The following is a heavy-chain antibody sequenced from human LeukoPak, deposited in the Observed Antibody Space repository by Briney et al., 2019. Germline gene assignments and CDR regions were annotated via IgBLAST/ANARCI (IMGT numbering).Heavy chain of an antibody. CDR1: GGSFSGYY. J-gene: IGHJ4*02. Sequence: SETLSLTCAVYGGSFSGYYWSWIRQPPGKGLEWIGEINHSGSTNYNPSLKSRVTISVDTSKNQFSLKLSSVTAADTAVYYCARHQNPDLRSNFDYWGQGTLVTVSS. CDR3: ARHQNPDLRSNFDY. V-gene: IGHV4-34*01. CDR2: INHSGST.